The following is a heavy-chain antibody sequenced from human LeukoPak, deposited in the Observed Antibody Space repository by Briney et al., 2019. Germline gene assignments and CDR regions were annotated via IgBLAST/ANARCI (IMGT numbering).Heavy chain of an antibody. CDR1: GYTFTGYY. CDR2: INPNSGAT. CDR3: ARELIRAHNWFDP. V-gene: IGHV1-2*02. Sequence: ASVKVSCKASGYTFTGYYMHWVRQAPGQGLEWMGWINPNSGATNYAQKFQGRVTMTRDTSISTAYMELSRLRSDDTAVYYCARELIRAHNWFDPWGQGTLVTVSS. J-gene: IGHJ5*02.